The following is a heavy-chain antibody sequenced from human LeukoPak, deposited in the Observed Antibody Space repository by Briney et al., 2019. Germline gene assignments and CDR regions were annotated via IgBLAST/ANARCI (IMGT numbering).Heavy chain of an antibody. J-gene: IGHJ6*03. CDR1: GGSISSYY. Sequence: ETLSLTCTVSGGSISSYYWSWIRQPPGKGLEWIGYIYYSGSTNYNPSLKSRVTISVDTSKNQFSLKLSSVTAADTAVYYRARHVWVRGVIGYYYYYYMDVWGKGTTVTISS. V-gene: IGHV4-59*08. CDR2: IYYSGST. CDR3: ARHVWVRGVIGYYYYYYMDV. D-gene: IGHD3-10*01.